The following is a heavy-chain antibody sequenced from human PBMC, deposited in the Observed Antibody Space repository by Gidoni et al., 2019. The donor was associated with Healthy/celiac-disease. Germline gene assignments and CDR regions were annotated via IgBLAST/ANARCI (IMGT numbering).Heavy chain of an antibody. V-gene: IGHV3-15*01. D-gene: IGHD2-2*01. CDR2: IKSKTDGGTT. CDR3: TTDQNGIVVVPAALRFYYYYYGMDV. J-gene: IGHJ6*02. CDR1: GFTSGNAG. Sequence: EVQLVESGGGWVKPGGSLGRSGAASGFTSGNAGMSGARQAPGKGLEWVGRIKSKTDGGTTDYAAPVKGRFTISRDDSKNTLYLQMNSLKTEDTAVYYCTTDQNGIVVVPAALRFYYYYYGMDVWGQGTTVTVSS.